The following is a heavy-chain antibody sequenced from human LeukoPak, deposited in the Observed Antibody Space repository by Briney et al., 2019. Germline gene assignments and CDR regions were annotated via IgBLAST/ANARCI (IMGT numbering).Heavy chain of an antibody. CDR3: TTDHSGGMDV. D-gene: IGHD3-10*01. V-gene: IGHV3-15*01. Sequence: GGSLRLSCVGSGFTFSNPWMSWVRQAPGKGLEWVGRIKSKADGETSDYIAPVKGRFTISRDDSKNTLYLQMNSPKTEDTAVYYCTTDHSGGMDVWGQGTTVTVSS. J-gene: IGHJ6*02. CDR2: IKSKADGETS. CDR1: GFTFSNPW.